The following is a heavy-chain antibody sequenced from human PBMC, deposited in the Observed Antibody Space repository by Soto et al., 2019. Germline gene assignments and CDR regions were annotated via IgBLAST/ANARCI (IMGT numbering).Heavy chain of an antibody. CDR2: ISAYDGKT. J-gene: IGHJ5*02. D-gene: IGHD3-3*01. V-gene: IGHV1-18*01. CDR1: GYTFDTYG. CDR3: ARDPHEFWTSYWFDP. Sequence: ASVKVSCKTSGYTFDTYGINWVRQAPGQGLELMGWISAYDGKTTYAEKFQGRVTLTTDTSTSTAYMELRSLRSDDTAIYYCARDPHEFWTSYWFDPWGQGTPVTVSS.